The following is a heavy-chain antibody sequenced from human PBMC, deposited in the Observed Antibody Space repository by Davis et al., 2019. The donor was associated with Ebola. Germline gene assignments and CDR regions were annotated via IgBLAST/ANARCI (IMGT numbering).Heavy chain of an antibody. V-gene: IGHV4-39*01. D-gene: IGHD3-22*01. Sequence: MPSETLSLTCTVSGGSISSSSYYWGWIRQPPGKGLEWIGSIYYSGSTYYNPSLKSRVTISVDTSKNQFSLKLSSVTAADTAVYYCARHGLLITMIVVSPDYYGMDVWGQGTTVTVSS. CDR3: ARHGLLITMIVVSPDYYGMDV. CDR2: IYYSGST. CDR1: GGSISSSSYY. J-gene: IGHJ6*02.